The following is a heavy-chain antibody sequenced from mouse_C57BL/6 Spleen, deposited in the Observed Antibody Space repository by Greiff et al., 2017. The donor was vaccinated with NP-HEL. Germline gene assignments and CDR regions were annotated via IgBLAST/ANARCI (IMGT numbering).Heavy chain of an antibody. CDR3: ATLYYDYDGYYFDY. CDR1: GFSLTSYG. J-gene: IGHJ2*01. V-gene: IGHV2-2*01. D-gene: IGHD2-4*01. Sequence: QVQLKQSGPGLVQPSQSLSITCTVSGFSLTSYGVHWVRQSPGKGLEWLGVIWSGGSTDYNAAFISRLSISKDNSKSQVFFKMNSLQADDTAIYYCATLYYDYDGYYFDYWGQGTTPTVSS. CDR2: IWSGGST.